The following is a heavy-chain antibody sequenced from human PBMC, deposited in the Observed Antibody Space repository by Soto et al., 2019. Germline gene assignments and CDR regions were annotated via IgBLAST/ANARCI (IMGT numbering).Heavy chain of an antibody. J-gene: IGHJ5*02. Sequence: GESLKISCKGSGYSFSNYWIGWVRQMPGKGLKWMGIINPSDSDTRYNPSFQGQVAMSADKSISTAYLQWSSLKASDTAMYYCARLIGYCSNGVCYTNPNRFDPWAQGTQVTVSS. CDR2: INPSDSDT. CDR1: GYSFSNYW. CDR3: ARLIGYCSNGVCYTNPNRFDP. V-gene: IGHV5-51*01. D-gene: IGHD2-8*01.